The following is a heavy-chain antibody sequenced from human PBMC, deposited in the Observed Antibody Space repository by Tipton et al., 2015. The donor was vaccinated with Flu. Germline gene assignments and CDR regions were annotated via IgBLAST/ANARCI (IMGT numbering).Heavy chain of an antibody. D-gene: IGHD6-19*01. CDR1: GFTFSSYE. CDR2: ISSSGSTT. V-gene: IGHV3-48*03. J-gene: IGHJ4*02. Sequence: SLRLSCAASGFTFSSYEMNWVRQAPGKGLEWVSYISSSGSTTYYADSVKGRFTISRDNAKNSLYLQMNSLRAEDTAVYYCARVDQDSSGWYGGDYWGQGTLVTVSS. CDR3: ARVDQDSSGWYGGDY.